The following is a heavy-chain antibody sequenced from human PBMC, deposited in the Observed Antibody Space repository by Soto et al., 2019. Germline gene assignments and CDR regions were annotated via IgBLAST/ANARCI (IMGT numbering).Heavy chain of an antibody. V-gene: IGHV5-10-1*01. D-gene: IGHD3-22*01. J-gene: IGHJ3*02. CDR3: ARDGYDSSGTGIGPPPDAFDI. CDR2: IDPSDSYT. CDR1: GYSFTSYW. Sequence: GESLKISCKGSGYSFTSYWISWVRQMPGKGLEWMGRIDPSDSYTNYSPSFQGHVTISADKSISTAYLQWSSLKASDTAMYYCARDGYDSSGTGIGPPPDAFDIWGQGTMVTVSS.